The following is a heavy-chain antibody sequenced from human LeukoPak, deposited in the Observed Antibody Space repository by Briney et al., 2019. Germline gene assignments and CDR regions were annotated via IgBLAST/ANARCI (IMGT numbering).Heavy chain of an antibody. Sequence: GRSLRLSCAASGFTFSSYAMHWVRQAPGKGLEWVAVISYDGSNKYYADSVKGRFTTSRDNSKNTLYLQMNSLRAEDTAVYYCAKISTWGQGTLVTVSS. V-gene: IGHV3-30-3*02. J-gene: IGHJ5*02. CDR2: ISYDGSNK. D-gene: IGHD3-3*02. CDR3: AKIST. CDR1: GFTFSSYA.